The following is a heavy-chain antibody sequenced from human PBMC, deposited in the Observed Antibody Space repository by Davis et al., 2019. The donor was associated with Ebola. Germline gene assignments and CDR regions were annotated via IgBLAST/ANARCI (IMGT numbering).Heavy chain of an antibody. CDR2: ISANTGDT. V-gene: IGHV1-18*04. Sequence: ASVKVSCKASGYTFTSYGITWVRQAPGQGLEWMGWISANTGDTNYAQKLQGRVTMTTDRSTSKVHMELRSLISDDTAVYYCARGGRDGMDVWGQGTTVTVS. CDR1: GYTFTSYG. CDR3: ARGGRDGMDV. J-gene: IGHJ6*02.